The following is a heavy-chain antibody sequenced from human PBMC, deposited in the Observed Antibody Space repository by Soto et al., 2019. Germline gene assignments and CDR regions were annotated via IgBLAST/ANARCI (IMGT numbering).Heavy chain of an antibody. Sequence: SQTLSLTCTVSGGSISSSSYYWGWIRQPPGKGLEWIGSIYYSGSTYYNPSLKSRVTISVDTSKNQFSLKLSSVTAADTAVYYCARLRRFWSGSEYYFDYWGQGTLVTVSS. J-gene: IGHJ4*02. CDR3: ARLRRFWSGSEYYFDY. CDR1: GGSISSSSYY. CDR2: IYYSGST. V-gene: IGHV4-39*01. D-gene: IGHD3-3*01.